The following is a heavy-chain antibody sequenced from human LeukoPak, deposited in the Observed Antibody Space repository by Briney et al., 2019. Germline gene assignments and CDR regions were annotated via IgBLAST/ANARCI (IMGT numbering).Heavy chain of an antibody. J-gene: IGHJ3*02. CDR2: ITSRSGTI. CDR3: ASEGYSSSPDAFDI. D-gene: IGHD6-13*01. CDR1: GFTFSDYS. Sequence: GGSLRLSCAASGFTFSDYSMNWVRQPPGKGLEWVSYITSRSGTIYYADSVQGRFTISRDNAKNSLYLQMNSLRAEDTAVYYCASEGYSSSPDAFDIWGQGTMVTVSS. V-gene: IGHV3-48*04.